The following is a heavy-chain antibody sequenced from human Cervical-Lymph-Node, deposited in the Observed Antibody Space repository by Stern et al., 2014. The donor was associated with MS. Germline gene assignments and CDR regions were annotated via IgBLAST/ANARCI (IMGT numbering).Heavy chain of an antibody. J-gene: IGHJ4*02. D-gene: IGHD3/OR15-3a*01. Sequence: QVQLVQSGAEVKKPGASVKVSCKASGYTFTSHYMHWVRQAPGQGLEWVGIINPSGDSASYAQKFQGRLTMTRDTSTSTVYMELSSLRSEDTAVYYCASGTGSKRPTCNYWGQGTLVTVSS. CDR3: ASGTGSKRPTCNY. CDR1: GYTFTSHY. CDR2: INPSGDSA. V-gene: IGHV1-46*01.